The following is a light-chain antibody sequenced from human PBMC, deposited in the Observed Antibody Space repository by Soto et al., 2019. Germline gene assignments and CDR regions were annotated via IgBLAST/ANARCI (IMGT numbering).Light chain of an antibody. J-gene: IGKJ1*01. CDR3: HQYESSWT. CDR2: GAS. Sequence: EIVLTQSPGTLSLSPGERATLSCRASQSISPTFLAWYQYKPGHAPRVLIYGASRRATGIPERFSGSGSGTDFTLTISRLEPEDFAVYYCHQYESSWTFGQGTKVEMK. CDR1: QSISPTF. V-gene: IGKV3-20*01.